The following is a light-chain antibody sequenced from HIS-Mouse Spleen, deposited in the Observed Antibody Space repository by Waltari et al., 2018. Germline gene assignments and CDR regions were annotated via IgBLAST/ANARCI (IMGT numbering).Light chain of an antibody. CDR1: NIGSKS. J-gene: IGLJ2*01. CDR2: DDS. CDR3: QVWDSSSDHVV. Sequence: SYVLTQPPSVSVAPGKTARITWGGNNIGSKSVHGYQQKPGQAPVLAVYDDSDRPSGIPERFSGSNSGNTATLTISRVEAGDEADYYCQVWDSSSDHVVFGGGTKLTVL. V-gene: IGLV3-21*03.